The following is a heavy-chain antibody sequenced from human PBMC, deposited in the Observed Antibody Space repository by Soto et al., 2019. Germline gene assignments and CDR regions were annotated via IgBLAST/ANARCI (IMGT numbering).Heavy chain of an antibody. J-gene: IGHJ4*02. CDR1: GFTLRNNW. CDR2: INSDGTNT. D-gene: IGHD5-12*01. Sequence: GGSLRLSCAASGFTLRNNWMHWVRQAPGKGLEWVSRINSDGTNTGYADSVKGRFTISRDNAKNTLHLQMNSLRVDDTAVYYCASPDSGYVNYWGQGTLVTVSS. CDR3: ASPDSGYVNY. V-gene: IGHV3-74*01.